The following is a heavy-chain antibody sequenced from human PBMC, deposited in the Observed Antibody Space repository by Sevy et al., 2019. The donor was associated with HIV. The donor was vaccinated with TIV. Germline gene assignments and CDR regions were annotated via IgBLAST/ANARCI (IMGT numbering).Heavy chain of an antibody. Sequence: SETLSLTCTVSGGSISSYYWSWIRQPPGKGLEWIGYIYYSGSTNYNPSLKSRVTISVDTSKNQFSLKLSSVTAADTAVYYCARVREDGDGYNLSYFHYWGQGTLVTVSS. J-gene: IGHJ4*02. D-gene: IGHD5-12*01. V-gene: IGHV4-59*01. CDR3: ARVREDGDGYNLSYFHY. CDR1: GGSISSYY. CDR2: IYYSGST.